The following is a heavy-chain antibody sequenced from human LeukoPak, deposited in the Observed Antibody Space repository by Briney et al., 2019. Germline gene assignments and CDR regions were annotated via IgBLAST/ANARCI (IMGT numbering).Heavy chain of an antibody. V-gene: IGHV1-18*01. CDR1: GYSFTSYG. J-gene: IGHJ4*02. CDR2: ISAYNGNT. CDR3: ARDCDRSGYYCY. D-gene: IGHD3-22*01. Sequence: GASWKDSCKASGYSFTSYGSSWVRKPPGQGPEWMGWISAYNGNTNYAQKLQGRVTVTTDTSTSTAYMELRSLRSDDTAVYYCARDCDRSGYYCYWGQGTLVTVSS.